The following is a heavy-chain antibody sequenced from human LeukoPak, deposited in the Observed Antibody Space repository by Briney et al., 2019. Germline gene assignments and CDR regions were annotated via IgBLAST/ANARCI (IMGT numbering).Heavy chain of an antibody. D-gene: IGHD2-15*01. V-gene: IGHV4-34*01. CDR1: GGPFSGYY. J-gene: IGHJ4*02. CDR2: INHSGST. CDR3: ARSRRVAATRRPHFDY. Sequence: PSETLSLTCAVYGGPFSGYYWSWIRQPPGKGLEWIGEINHSGSTNYNPSLKSRVTISVDTSKNQFSLKLSSVTAADTAVYYCARSRRVAATRRPHFDYWGQGTLVTVSS.